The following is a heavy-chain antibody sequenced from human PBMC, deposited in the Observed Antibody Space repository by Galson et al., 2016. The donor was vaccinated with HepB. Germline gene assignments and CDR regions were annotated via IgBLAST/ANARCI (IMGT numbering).Heavy chain of an antibody. CDR1: GFTFSHYA. V-gene: IGHV3-23*01. J-gene: IGHJ5*01. D-gene: IGHD3-10*01. CDR3: VKEGAWFGGDWCDP. CDR2: ISGRGGRT. Sequence: SLRLSCAASGFTFSHYAMNWVRQAPGTGLDWVSGISGRGGRTYYGNSVKGRFTISRDTSKNTLYLQMNNLRVEDTAVYYCVKEGAWFGGDWCDPWGQGTLVIVSS.